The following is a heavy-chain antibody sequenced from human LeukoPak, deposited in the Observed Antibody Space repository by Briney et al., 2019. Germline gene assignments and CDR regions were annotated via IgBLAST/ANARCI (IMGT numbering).Heavy chain of an antibody. V-gene: IGHV1-2*06. Sequence: ASVKVSCKVVAYDFTGYHIHWVRLAPGQGPEWMGRLNPNTGHAVYAFKFQGRVTITRDTSSSTAYMELSSLRSEDTAVYYCARGGSIAAAGSDYWGQGTLVTVSS. CDR1: AYDFTGYH. CDR3: ARGGSIAAAGSDY. J-gene: IGHJ4*02. CDR2: LNPNTGHA. D-gene: IGHD6-13*01.